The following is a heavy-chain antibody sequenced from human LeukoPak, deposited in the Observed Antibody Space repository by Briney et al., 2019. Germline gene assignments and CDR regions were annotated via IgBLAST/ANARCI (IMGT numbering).Heavy chain of an antibody. CDR2: IKPDGSEK. CDR3: ARDTMGATDY. D-gene: IGHD1-26*01. Sequence: GGSLRLSCAASGFTVNNNYMNWVRQAPGKGLEWVANIKPDGSEKYYVDSVKGRFTISRDNAKNSLYLQMNSLRAEDTAVYFCARDTMGATDYWGQGTLVTVSS. V-gene: IGHV3-7*01. CDR1: GFTVNNNY. J-gene: IGHJ4*02.